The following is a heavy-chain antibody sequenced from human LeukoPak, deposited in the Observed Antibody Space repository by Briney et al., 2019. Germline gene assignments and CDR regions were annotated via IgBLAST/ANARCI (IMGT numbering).Heavy chain of an antibody. CDR2: ISAYNGNT. D-gene: IGHD1-7*01. Sequence: ASVKVPCKTSGYTFTSYGISWVRQAPGQGLEWMGWISAYNGNTNYAQKLQGRVTMATDTSTSTAYMELRSLRSDDTAVYYRARGTGTTYDWFDPWGQGTLVTVSS. CDR3: ARGTGTTYDWFDP. CDR1: GYTFTSYG. J-gene: IGHJ5*02. V-gene: IGHV1-18*01.